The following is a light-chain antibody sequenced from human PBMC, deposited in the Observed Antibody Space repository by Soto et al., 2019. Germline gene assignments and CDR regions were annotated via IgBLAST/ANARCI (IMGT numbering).Light chain of an antibody. CDR1: QSVSRSF. CDR3: QQFGSSPLT. CDR2: GAS. V-gene: IGKV3-20*01. Sequence: EIVLTQSPGTLSLSPGERATLSCRASQSVSRSFLAWYQQKYGQAPRLLIYGASTRATGIPDMFSGSGSGTDFPLTISRLEPADFAVYFCQQFGSSPLTFGGGTKVEI. J-gene: IGKJ4*01.